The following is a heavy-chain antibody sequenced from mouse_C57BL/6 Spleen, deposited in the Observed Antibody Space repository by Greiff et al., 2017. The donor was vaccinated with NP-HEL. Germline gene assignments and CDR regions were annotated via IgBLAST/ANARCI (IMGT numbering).Heavy chain of an antibody. Sequence: VNVVESGAELVRPGASVTLSCKASGYTFTDYEMHWVKQTPVHGLEWIGAIDPETGGTAYNQKFKGKAILTADKSSSTAYMELRSLTSEDSAVYYCTRYYGSSYDYWGQGTTLTVSS. D-gene: IGHD1-1*01. V-gene: IGHV1-15*01. J-gene: IGHJ2*01. CDR1: GYTFTDYE. CDR3: TRYYGSSYDY. CDR2: IDPETGGT.